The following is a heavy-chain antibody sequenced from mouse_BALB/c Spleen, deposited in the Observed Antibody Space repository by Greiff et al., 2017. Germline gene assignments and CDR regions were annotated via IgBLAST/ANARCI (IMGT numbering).Heavy chain of an antibody. D-gene: IGHD2-14*01. Sequence: VQLQESGAELMKPGASVKISCKATGYTFSSYWIEWVKQRPGHGLEWIGEILPGSGSTNYNEKFKGKATFTADTSSNTAYMQLSSLTSEDSAVYYCARSAGIRVRYFDYWGQGTTLTVSS. V-gene: IGHV1-9*01. J-gene: IGHJ2*01. CDR2: ILPGSGST. CDR3: ARSAGIRVRYFDY. CDR1: GYTFSSYW.